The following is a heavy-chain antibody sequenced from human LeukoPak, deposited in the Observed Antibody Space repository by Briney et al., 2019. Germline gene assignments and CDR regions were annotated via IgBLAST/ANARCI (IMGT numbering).Heavy chain of an antibody. Sequence: ASVKVSCKASGSTFSSSAVQWVRQARGQHLEWIGWIGVGSGSTSYAQEFQERVTITRDMSTTTAYLELSSLRPEDTAVYYCAAERYSDSCCWFDPWGQGTLVTVSS. CDR1: GSTFSSSA. V-gene: IGHV1-58*01. J-gene: IGHJ5*02. CDR3: AAERYSDSCCWFDP. D-gene: IGHD6-13*01. CDR2: IGVGSGST.